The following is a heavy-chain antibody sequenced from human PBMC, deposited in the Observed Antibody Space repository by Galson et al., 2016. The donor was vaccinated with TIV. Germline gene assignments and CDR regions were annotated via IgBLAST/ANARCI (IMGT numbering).Heavy chain of an antibody. V-gene: IGHV5-10-1*01. J-gene: IGHJ4*02. CDR1: GYSFTSHW. Sequence: QSGAEVKKSGESLRISCKAAGYSFTSHWIGWVRQMPGKGLEWMGKVDPTDSETRYGPSFQGHIIISVDTSHTTSFLQWSSLKASDTAIYYCSRLPYNYDLSGYFRTYYLDYRGQGTLVTVSS. D-gene: IGHD3-22*01. CDR2: VDPTDSET. CDR3: SRLPYNYDLSGYFRTYYLDY.